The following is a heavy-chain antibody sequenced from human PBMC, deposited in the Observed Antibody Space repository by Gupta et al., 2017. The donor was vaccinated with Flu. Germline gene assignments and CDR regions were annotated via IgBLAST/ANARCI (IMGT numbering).Heavy chain of an antibody. Sequence: QLQLQESGPGLVKPSETLSLACTVSGGPINSFYWGWIRQSPGKGLEWIASVHYSGATYYNPSFKSRVTISVDTSKNQFSLKLSSVTATDTAVFYWARRVSSTGEADYWGRGTLVTVSS. CDR2: VHYSGAT. CDR1: GGPINSFY. CDR3: ARRVSSTGEADY. V-gene: IGHV4-39*01. D-gene: IGHD6-19*01. J-gene: IGHJ4*02.